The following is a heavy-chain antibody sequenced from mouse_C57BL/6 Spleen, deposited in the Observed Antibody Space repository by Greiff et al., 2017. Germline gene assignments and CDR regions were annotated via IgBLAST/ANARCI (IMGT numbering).Heavy chain of an antibody. CDR1: GYTFTSYW. V-gene: IGHV1-64*01. J-gene: IGHJ4*01. CDR2: IHPNSGST. Sequence: VQLQESGAELVKPGASVKLSCKASGYTFTSYWMHWVKQRPGQGLEWIGMIHPNSGSTNYNEKFKSKATLTVDKSSSTAYMQLSSLTSEDSAVYYCARPNWDEDYARDYWGQGTSGTVSS. D-gene: IGHD4-1*01. CDR3: ARPNWDEDYARDY.